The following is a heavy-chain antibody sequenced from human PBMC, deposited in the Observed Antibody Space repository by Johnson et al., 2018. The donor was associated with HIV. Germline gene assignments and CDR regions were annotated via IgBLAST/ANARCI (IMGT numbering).Heavy chain of an antibody. CDR1: GFTFSDYY. Sequence: QVQLVESGGGLVKPGGSLRLSCAASGFTFSDYYMSWIRQAPGKGLEWVSYISSSGSTRYYVDSVKGRFTISRDNAKNSLYLQMNSLRAEDTAVYYCARDDTGYSSSFDAFDVWGQGTMVTVSS. CDR3: ARDDTGYSSSFDAFDV. V-gene: IGHV3-11*04. J-gene: IGHJ3*01. CDR2: ISSSGSTR. D-gene: IGHD6-13*01.